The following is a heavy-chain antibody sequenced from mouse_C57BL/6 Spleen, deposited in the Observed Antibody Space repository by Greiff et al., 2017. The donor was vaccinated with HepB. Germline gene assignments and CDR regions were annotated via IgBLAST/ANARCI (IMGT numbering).Heavy chain of an antibody. V-gene: IGHV1-64*01. CDR3: ARSGSSYWYFDV. D-gene: IGHD1-1*01. Sequence: QVQLQQPGAELVKPGASVKLSCKASGYTFTSYWMHWVKQRPGQGLEWIGMIHPNSGSTNYNEKFKSKATLTVDKSSSTAYMQLSSLTSEDSAVYYCARSGSSYWYFDVRGTGTTVTGYS. CDR2: IHPNSGST. CDR1: GYTFTSYW. J-gene: IGHJ1*03.